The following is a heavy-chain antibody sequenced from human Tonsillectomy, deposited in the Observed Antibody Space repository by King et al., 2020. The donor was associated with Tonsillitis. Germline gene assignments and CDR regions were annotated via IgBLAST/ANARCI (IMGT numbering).Heavy chain of an antibody. CDR2: ISYGGSTK. V-gene: IGHV3-30*01. J-gene: IGHJ4*02. D-gene: IGHD6-13*01. Sequence: VQLVESGGGVVQPGRSLRLSCAASGFTFSRYAMHSVRQAPGKGLEWVAVISYGGSTKYYADSVKGRFTISRDNSKNTLYLQMNSLRAEDTAVYYCARIRIAAAGGDYWVQGTLVTVSS. CDR1: GFTFSRYA. CDR3: ARIRIAAAGGDY.